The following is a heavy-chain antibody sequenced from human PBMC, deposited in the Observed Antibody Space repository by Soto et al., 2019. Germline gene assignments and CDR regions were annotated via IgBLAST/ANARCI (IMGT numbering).Heavy chain of an antibody. D-gene: IGHD6-19*01. CDR1: GFTFSSYG. CDR2: IWYDGSNK. Sequence: QVQLVESGGGVVQPGRSLRLSCAASGFTFSSYGMHWVRQAPGKGLEWVAVIWYDGSNKYYADSVKGRFTISRDNSKNTLYLQMTSLRAEDTAVYYCARDIAVAGTLIAYWGQGTLVTVSS. CDR3: ARDIAVAGTLIAY. V-gene: IGHV3-33*01. J-gene: IGHJ4*02.